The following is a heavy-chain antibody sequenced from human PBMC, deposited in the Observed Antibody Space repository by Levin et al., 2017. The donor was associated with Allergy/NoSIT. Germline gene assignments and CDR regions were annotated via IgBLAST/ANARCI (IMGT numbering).Heavy chain of an antibody. CDR2: ISSSSSYI. CDR1: GFTFSSYS. Sequence: PGGSLRLSCAASGFTFSSYSMNWVRQAPGKGLEWVSSISSSSSYIYYADSVKGRFTISRDNAKNSLYLQMNSLRAEDTAVYYCASHKTTFGVPYYYYGMDVWGQGTTVTVSS. J-gene: IGHJ6*02. D-gene: IGHD3-3*01. V-gene: IGHV3-21*01. CDR3: ASHKTTFGVPYYYYGMDV.